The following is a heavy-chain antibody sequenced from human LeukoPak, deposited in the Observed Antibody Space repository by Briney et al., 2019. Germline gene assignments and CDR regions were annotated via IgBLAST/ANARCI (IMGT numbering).Heavy chain of an antibody. V-gene: IGHV1-46*01. CDR1: GYTFTSYY. Sequence: ASVKVSCKASGYTFTSYYMHWVRQAPGQGLEWMGIINPSGGSTSYAQKFQGRVTMTRDTSTSTAYMELSSLRSEDTAVYYCARENDFWSGYPPLYGMDVWGQGTTVTVSS. CDR3: ARENDFWSGYPPLYGMDV. CDR2: INPSGGST. D-gene: IGHD3-3*01. J-gene: IGHJ6*02.